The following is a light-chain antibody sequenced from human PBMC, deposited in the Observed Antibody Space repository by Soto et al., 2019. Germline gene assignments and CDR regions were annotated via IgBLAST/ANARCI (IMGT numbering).Light chain of an antibody. V-gene: IGLV2-14*01. CDR1: SSDVGGYNF. CDR3: SSYTSISTYV. J-gene: IGLJ1*01. CDR2: DVT. Sequence: QSVLTRPASVSGAAGQAITISCAGTSSDVGGYNFVSWYQQHPDKAPKLMIYDVTNRPSGVSNRFSGSKSGNTASLTISGLQAEDEADYYYSSYTSISTYVFGTGTKVTVL.